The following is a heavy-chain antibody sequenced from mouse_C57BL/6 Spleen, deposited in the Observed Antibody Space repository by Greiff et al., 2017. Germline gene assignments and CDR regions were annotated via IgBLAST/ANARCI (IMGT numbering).Heavy chain of an antibody. CDR2: IYIGNGYT. CDR3: ASDNYEGYYAMDY. J-gene: IGHJ4*01. V-gene: IGHV1-58*01. Sequence: EVMLVESGAELVRPGSSVKMSCKTSGYTFTSYGINWVKQRPGQGLEWIGYIYIGNGYTEYNEKFKGKATLTSDTSSSTAYMQLSSLTSEDSAIYFCASDNYEGYYAMDYWGQGTSVTVSS. D-gene: IGHD1-3*01. CDR1: GYTFTSYG.